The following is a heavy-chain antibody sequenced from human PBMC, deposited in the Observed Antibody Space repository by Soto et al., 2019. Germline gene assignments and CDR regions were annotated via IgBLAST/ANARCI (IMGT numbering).Heavy chain of an antibody. CDR2: IYPGDSDT. CDR3: GLKAAAKQSYRMDV. CDR1: GYSFTSYL. D-gene: IGHD6-13*01. J-gene: IGHJ6*02. Sequence: GESLEISGKCSGYSFTSYLIGWVRQMPGKGLEWMGIIYPGDSDTRYSPSFQGQVTISADKSISTAYLQWSSLKASDTAMYYCGLKAAAKQSYRMDVCGQRNTVIVPS. V-gene: IGHV5-51*01.